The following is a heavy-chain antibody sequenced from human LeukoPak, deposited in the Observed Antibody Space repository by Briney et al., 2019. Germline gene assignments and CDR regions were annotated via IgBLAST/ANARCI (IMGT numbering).Heavy chain of an antibody. CDR3: ATPLTSLGVY. V-gene: IGHV3-30*02. Sequence: PGVSLRLSCAASGFTFSSYGMHWVRQAPGKGLEWVAFIRYDGSNKYYADSVKGRFTISRDNSKNTLYLQMNSLRAEDTAVYYCATPLTSLGVYWGQGTLVTVSS. J-gene: IGHJ4*02. D-gene: IGHD2-8*01. CDR2: IRYDGSNK. CDR1: GFTFSSYG.